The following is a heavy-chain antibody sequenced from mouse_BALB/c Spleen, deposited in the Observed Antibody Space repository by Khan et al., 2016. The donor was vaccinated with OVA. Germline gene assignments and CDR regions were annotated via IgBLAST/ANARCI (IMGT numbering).Heavy chain of an antibody. D-gene: IGHD1-1*01. J-gene: IGHJ1*01. CDR1: GYTFTNYR. CDR2: INTYTGEP. V-gene: IGHV9-3-1*01. Sequence: QIQLVQSGPELKKPGETVKISCKASGYTFTNYRMNWMKQAPGKGLKWMGWINTYTGEPTYGDDFKGQFVISLETSASTAYLQINNLKNEDTATXVCASESSYWYVDVWGAGTTVTVSS. CDR3: ASESSYWYVDV.